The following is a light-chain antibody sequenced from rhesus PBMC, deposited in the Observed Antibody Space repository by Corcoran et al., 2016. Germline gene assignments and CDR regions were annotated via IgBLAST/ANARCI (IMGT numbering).Light chain of an antibody. CDR3: MQGTHWPVT. CDR1: QSLLHSNGYTY. CDR2: TVS. V-gene: IGKV2-58*03. Sequence: DVVMTQSPLSLSVTPGQSASIPCRSSQSLLHSNGYTYLSWFQQKPGQPSRRLLYTVSNRDSGVPARVSGTGEGTDFTRKISRVEAEDVGLYFGMQGTHWPVTFGGGTKVEIK. J-gene: IGKJ4*01.